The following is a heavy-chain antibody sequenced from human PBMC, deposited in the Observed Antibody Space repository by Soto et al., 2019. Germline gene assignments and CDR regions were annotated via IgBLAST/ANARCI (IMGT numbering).Heavy chain of an antibody. V-gene: IGHV1-18*01. Sequence: EASVKVSCKASGYTFTSYGISWVRQAPGQGLEWMGWVSAYNGNTNYAQKLQGRVTMTTDTSTSTAYMELRSLRSDDTAVYYCARSRRTGTTLLQFDPWGQGTLVTVSS. CDR3: ARSRRTGTTLLQFDP. CDR1: GYTFTSYG. CDR2: VSAYNGNT. D-gene: IGHD1-1*01. J-gene: IGHJ5*02.